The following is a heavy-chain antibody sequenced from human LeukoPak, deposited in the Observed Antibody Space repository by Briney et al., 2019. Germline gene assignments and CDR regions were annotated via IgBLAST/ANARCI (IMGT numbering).Heavy chain of an antibody. D-gene: IGHD2-2*01. CDR2: INHSGST. V-gene: IGHV4-34*01. J-gene: IGHJ4*02. CDR1: GGSFSGYY. Sequence: SETLSLTCAVYGGSFSGYYWSWIRQPPGKGLEWIEEINHSGSTNYNPSLKSRVTISVDTSKNQFSLKLSSVTAADTAVYYCARVVGYCSSTSCYPRFDYWGQGTLVTVSS. CDR3: ARVVGYCSSTSCYPRFDY.